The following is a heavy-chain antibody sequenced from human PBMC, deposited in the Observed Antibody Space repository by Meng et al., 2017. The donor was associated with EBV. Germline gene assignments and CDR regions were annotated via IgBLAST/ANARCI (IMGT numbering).Heavy chain of an antibody. Sequence: QVSPVQVGSEGKQPRSPGDVSFKALLGILRRFAISWVRQAPGQGLEWMGGIIPLFHTTNYAQKFQGRLHIIADESSATAYMELSSLRSEDTSIYYCASAEHYGDYVFEYWGQGTLVTVSS. D-gene: IGHD4-17*01. CDR1: LGILRRFA. V-gene: IGHV1-69*01. CDR3: ASAEHYGDYVFEY. CDR2: IIPLFHTT. J-gene: IGHJ4*02.